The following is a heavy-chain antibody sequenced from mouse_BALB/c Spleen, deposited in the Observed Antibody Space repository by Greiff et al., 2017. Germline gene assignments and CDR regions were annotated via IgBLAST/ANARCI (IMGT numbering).Heavy chain of an antibody. CDR1: GFTFSSYA. Sequence: DVMLVESGGGLVKPGGSLKLSCAASGFTFSSYAMSWVRQTPEKRLEWVASISSGGSTYYPDSVKGRFPISRDNARNILYLQMSSLRSEDTAMYYCARGRYEGYYGWYFDVWGAGTTVTVSA. D-gene: IGHD2-3*01. CDR2: ISSGGST. J-gene: IGHJ1*01. V-gene: IGHV5-6-5*01. CDR3: ARGRYEGYYGWYFDV.